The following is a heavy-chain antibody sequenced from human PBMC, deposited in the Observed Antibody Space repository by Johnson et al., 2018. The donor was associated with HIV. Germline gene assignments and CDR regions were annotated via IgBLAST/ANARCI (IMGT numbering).Heavy chain of an antibody. J-gene: IGHJ3*02. CDR3: ARVPPWALGATGWLDAFDI. CDR1: GFIVGTKY. CDR2: IYSGGST. V-gene: IGHV3-66*02. Sequence: VQLVESGGGVVQSGGSLRLACVASGFIVGTKYMSWVRQAPGKGLEWVSVIYSGGSTYYADSVKGRFTISRDNSKNTLYLQMNILRAEDTAVYYCARVPPWALGATGWLDAFDIWGQGTMVTVSS. D-gene: IGHD1-26*01.